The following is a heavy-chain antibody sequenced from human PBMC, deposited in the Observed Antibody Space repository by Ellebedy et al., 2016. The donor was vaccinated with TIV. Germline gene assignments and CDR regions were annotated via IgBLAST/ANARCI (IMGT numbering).Heavy chain of an antibody. D-gene: IGHD5-24*01. CDR2: IYYSGST. CDR1: GGSISSSSYY. CDR3: AKIEMAKILDAFDI. J-gene: IGHJ3*02. Sequence: MPSETLSLTCTVSGGSISSSSYYWGWIRQPPGKGLEWIGSIYYSGSTYYNPSLKSRVTISVDTSTNQFSLRLRSVTAADTAVFYCAKIEMAKILDAFDIWGQGTMVTVSS. V-gene: IGHV4-39*01.